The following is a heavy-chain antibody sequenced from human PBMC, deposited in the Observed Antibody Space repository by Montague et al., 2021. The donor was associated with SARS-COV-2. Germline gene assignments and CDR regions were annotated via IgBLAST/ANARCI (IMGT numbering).Heavy chain of an antibody. J-gene: IGHJ4*02. V-gene: IGHV2-5*02. D-gene: IGHD2/OR15-2a*01. CDR3: AHMRRMYYFDD. CDR2: IYWDDDT. CDR1: GFSLSSSGVG. Sequence: PALVKPTQTLTLTCTFSGFSLSSSGVGVGWIRQPPGKAPEWLALIYWDDDTRYSPPLKSRLTVTKGTSKNQVVLTLTNMDTVDTATYFCAHMRRMYYFDDWGQGTLVTVSS.